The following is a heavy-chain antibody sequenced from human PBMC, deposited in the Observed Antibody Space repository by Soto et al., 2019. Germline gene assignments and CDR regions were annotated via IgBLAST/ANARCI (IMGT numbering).Heavy chain of an antibody. V-gene: IGHV3-74*01. J-gene: IGHJ4*02. Sequence: PGGSLRLSCAASGFNINTYFMHWVRQVPGKGLVWVSRIFADGKTKNYADLAKGRFTISRDNAKNTLYLQMDSLRGEDTAIYYCARVPRAGNFDLWGQGTLVTVSS. CDR1: GFNINTYF. CDR3: ARVPRAGNFDL. CDR2: IFADGKTK.